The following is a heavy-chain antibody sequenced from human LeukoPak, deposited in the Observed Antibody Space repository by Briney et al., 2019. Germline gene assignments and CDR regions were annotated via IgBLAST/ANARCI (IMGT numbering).Heavy chain of an antibody. CDR3: ARDRWLRWFDP. D-gene: IGHD5-12*01. Sequence: SETLSLTCAVYGGSFSGYYWSWIRQPPGKGLEWIGEINHSGSTNYNPSLKSRVTISVDTSKNQSSLKLSSVTAADTAVYYCARDRWLRWFDPWGQGTLVTVSS. J-gene: IGHJ5*02. CDR1: GGSFSGYY. V-gene: IGHV4-34*01. CDR2: INHSGST.